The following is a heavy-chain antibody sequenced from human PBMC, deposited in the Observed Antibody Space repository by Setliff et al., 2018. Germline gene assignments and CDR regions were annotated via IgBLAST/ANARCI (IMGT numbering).Heavy chain of an antibody. D-gene: IGHD2-15*01. V-gene: IGHV1-69*05. Sequence: SVKVSCKASGGSFRNSGSGWVRQAPGQGLEWIGGIVPIYGPAKYAQKFQGRVEITTDESTNTAYMELSSLTSDDTATHYCAKASVWVVDANCGSFDVWGQGTVVTVSS. CDR1: GGSFRNSG. CDR2: IVPIYGPA. CDR3: AKASVWVVDANCGSFDV. J-gene: IGHJ3*01.